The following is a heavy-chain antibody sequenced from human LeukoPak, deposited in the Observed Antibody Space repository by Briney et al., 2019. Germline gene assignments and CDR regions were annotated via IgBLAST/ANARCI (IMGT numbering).Heavy chain of an antibody. V-gene: IGHV3-30-3*01. CDR3: ARDHPHSFIGYGMDV. CDR1: GFTFSSYA. Sequence: GGSLRLSCAASGFTFSSYAMHWVRQAPGKGLEWVAVISYDGSNKYYADSVKGRFTISRDNSKNTLYLQMNSLRAEDTAVYYCARDHPHSFIGYGMDVWGQGTTVTLSS. CDR2: ISYDGSNK. J-gene: IGHJ6*02. D-gene: IGHD3-16*02.